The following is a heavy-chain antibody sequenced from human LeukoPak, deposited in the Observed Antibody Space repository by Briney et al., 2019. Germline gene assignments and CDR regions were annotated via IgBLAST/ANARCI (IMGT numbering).Heavy chain of an antibody. J-gene: IGHJ4*02. Sequence: ASVKVSCKASGYTFTSYGISWVRQAPGQGLEWMGWISAYNGNTNYAQKLRGRVTMTTDTSTSTAYMELRSLRSDDTAVYHCARDTAAAGSSDYWGQGTLVTVSS. CDR2: ISAYNGNT. V-gene: IGHV1-18*01. D-gene: IGHD2-2*01. CDR3: ARDTAAAGSSDY. CDR1: GYTFTSYG.